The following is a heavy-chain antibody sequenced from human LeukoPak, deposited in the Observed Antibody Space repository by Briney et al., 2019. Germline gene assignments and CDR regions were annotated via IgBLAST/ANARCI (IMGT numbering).Heavy chain of an antibody. CDR1: GFIFSTSA. D-gene: IGHD5-12*01. J-gene: IGHJ4*02. Sequence: GGSLRLSCAASGFIFSTSAMHWVRQAPGKRLEYVAAISSNGDSTYYANSMKGRFTISRDNSKNTLFLQMGSLRAEDMAMYYCARADSGPSFPPDYWGQGTLVTVSS. CDR3: ARADSGPSFPPDY. V-gene: IGHV3-64*01. CDR2: ISSNGDST.